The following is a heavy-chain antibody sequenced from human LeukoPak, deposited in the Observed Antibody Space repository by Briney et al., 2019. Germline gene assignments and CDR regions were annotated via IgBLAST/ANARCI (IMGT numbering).Heavy chain of an antibody. Sequence: KPSETLSLTCTVSGGSISSGSYYWSWIRQPAGKGLEWIGRIYTSGSTNYNPSLKSRVTISVDTSKNQFSLKLSSVTAADTAVYYCARGYCSGGSCHHPFDYWGQGTLVTVSS. CDR2: IYTSGST. V-gene: IGHV4-61*02. CDR3: ARGYCSGGSCHHPFDY. D-gene: IGHD2-15*01. J-gene: IGHJ4*02. CDR1: GGSISSGSYY.